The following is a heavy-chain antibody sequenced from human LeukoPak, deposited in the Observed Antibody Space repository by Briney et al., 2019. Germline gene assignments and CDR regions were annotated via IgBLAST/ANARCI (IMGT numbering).Heavy chain of an antibody. CDR1: GGSISNYY. V-gene: IGHV4-59*01. CDR3: ARDSGAAGTKSVLFDY. D-gene: IGHD6-13*01. J-gene: IGHJ4*01. Sequence: SETLSLTCTVSGGSISNYYWSWIPPPPGKGLEGIGYIYYSGNTNYNPSLKSRVTISVDTSKNQFSLKLNSVTAADTAVYYCARDSGAAGTKSVLFDYWGQGILVTVSS. CDR2: IYYSGNT.